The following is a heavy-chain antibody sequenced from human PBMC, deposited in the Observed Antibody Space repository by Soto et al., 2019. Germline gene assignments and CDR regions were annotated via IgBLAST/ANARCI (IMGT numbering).Heavy chain of an antibody. D-gene: IGHD3-10*01. CDR1: GYTFTDYH. Sequence: HVPVVQSGAEVKKAGASVKVSCKASGYTFTDYHVHWVRQAPGQGLEWMGWINPNSGGTNYAQKFQDRVTMTRDKSISTVYLELSSLKSDDTAVYYCAREVSLFRGNIYFDYWGQGTLVTVSS. CDR2: INPNSGGT. J-gene: IGHJ4*02. CDR3: AREVSLFRGNIYFDY. V-gene: IGHV1-2*02.